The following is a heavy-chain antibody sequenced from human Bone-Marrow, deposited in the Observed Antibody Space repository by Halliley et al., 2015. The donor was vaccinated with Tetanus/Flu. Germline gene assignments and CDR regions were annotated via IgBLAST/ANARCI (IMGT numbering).Heavy chain of an antibody. J-gene: IGHJ4*02. CDR2: IYNPGNP. D-gene: IGHD2-15*01. V-gene: IGHV4-31*02. Sequence: WIGYIYNPGNPYINPSLESRVSILVDTSKNEFSLKLSSATAADTAVYYCARGGIVVVPAASIWGQGTLVTVSS. CDR3: ARGGIVVVPAASI.